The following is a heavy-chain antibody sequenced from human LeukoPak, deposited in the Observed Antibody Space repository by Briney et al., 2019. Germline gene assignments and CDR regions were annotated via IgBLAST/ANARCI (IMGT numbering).Heavy chain of an antibody. Sequence: SETLSLTCTVSGGSISSYYWSWIRQPPGKGLEWIGYIYYSGSTNYNPSLKSRVTISVDTSKNQFSLKLSSVTAADTAVYYCARVGDYSYGNYLGQGTLVTVSS. V-gene: IGHV4-59*01. CDR2: IYYSGST. D-gene: IGHD5-18*01. J-gene: IGHJ4*02. CDR1: GGSISSYY. CDR3: ARVGDYSYGNY.